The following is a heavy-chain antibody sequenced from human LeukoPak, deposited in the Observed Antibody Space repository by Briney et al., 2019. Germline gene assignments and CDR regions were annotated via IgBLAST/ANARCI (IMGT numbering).Heavy chain of an antibody. CDR3: AGNYYGSGSYYSEDRY. CDR2: IYTSGST. V-gene: IGHV4-61*02. J-gene: IGHJ4*02. Sequence: SETLSLTCTVSGGSISSGSYYWSWIRQPAVKGLEWIGRIYTSGSTNYNPSLKSRVTISVDTSKNQFSLKLSSVTAADTAVYYCAGNYYGSGSYYSEDRYWGQGTLVTVSS. CDR1: GGSISSGSYY. D-gene: IGHD3-10*01.